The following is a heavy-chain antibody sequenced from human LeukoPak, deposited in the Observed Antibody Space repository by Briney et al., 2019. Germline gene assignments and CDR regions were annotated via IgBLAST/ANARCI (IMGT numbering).Heavy chain of an antibody. D-gene: IGHD3-9*01. V-gene: IGHV1-69*13. CDR2: IIPIFGTA. Sequence: ASVKVSCKASGGTFSSYAISWVRQAAGQGLEWMGGIIPIFGTANYAQKFQGRVTITADESTSTAYMELSSLRSEDTAVYYCARAKTVLRYFDWLYPDYWGQGTLVTVSS. J-gene: IGHJ4*02. CDR3: ARAKTVLRYFDWLYPDY. CDR1: GGTFSSYA.